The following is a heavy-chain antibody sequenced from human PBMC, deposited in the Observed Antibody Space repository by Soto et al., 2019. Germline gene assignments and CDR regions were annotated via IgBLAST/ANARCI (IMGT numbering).Heavy chain of an antibody. J-gene: IGHJ4*02. CDR1: GFTFSSYS. D-gene: IGHD5-12*01. CDR3: ARDRDRDGYNSGIGY. V-gene: IGHV3-48*01. Sequence: GGSLRLSCAASGFTFSSYSMNWVRQAPGKGLEWVSYISSSSSTIYYADSVKGRFTISRDNAKNSLYLQMNSLRAEDTAVYYCARDRDRDGYNSGIGYWGQGTLVTVSS. CDR2: ISSSSSTI.